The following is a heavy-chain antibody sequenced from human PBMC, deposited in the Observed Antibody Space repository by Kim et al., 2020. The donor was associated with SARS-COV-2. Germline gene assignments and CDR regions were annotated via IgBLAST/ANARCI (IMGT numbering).Heavy chain of an antibody. Sequence: YADSVKGRFTISRDNSKNTLYLQMNSLRAEYTAVYYCAIIAVAGTASFDYWGQGTLVTVSS. D-gene: IGHD6-19*01. V-gene: IGHV3-30*02. CDR3: AIIAVAGTASFDY. J-gene: IGHJ4*02.